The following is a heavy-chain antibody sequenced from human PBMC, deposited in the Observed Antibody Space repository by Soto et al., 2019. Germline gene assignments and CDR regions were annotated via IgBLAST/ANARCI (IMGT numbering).Heavy chain of an antibody. CDR3: ARVGPTRSNWFDP. CDR2: IYSGGST. D-gene: IGHD1-1*01. V-gene: IGHV3-66*01. CDR1: GFTVSSNY. J-gene: IGHJ5*02. Sequence: EVQLVESGGGLVQPGGSLRLSCAASGFTVSSNYMSWVRQAPGKGLEWVSVIYSGGSTYYADSVKGRFTISRDNSKNTLYLQMNSLRAEDTAVYYCARVGPTRSNWFDPWGQGTLVTVSS.